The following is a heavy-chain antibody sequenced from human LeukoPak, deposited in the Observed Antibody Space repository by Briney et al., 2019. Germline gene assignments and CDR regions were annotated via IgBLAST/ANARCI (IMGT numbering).Heavy chain of an antibody. D-gene: IGHD1-1*01. CDR2: INSNSGAT. Sequence: ASVKVSCKASGYTFTGYYVQWERQAPGQGLEWMGWINSNSGATKYAQKFQGRVTMNRDTSISTAYMELTSLTSDDTAVYYCARPQNWNYEGGAFDIWGQGTMVTVSS. V-gene: IGHV1-2*02. J-gene: IGHJ3*02. CDR3: ARPQNWNYEGGAFDI. CDR1: GYTFTGYY.